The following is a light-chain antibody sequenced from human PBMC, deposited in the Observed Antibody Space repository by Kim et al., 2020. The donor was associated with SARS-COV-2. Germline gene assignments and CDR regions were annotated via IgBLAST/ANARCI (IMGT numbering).Light chain of an antibody. J-gene: IGKJ4*01. CDR2: TAS. V-gene: IGKV1-6*01. Sequence: ASVRDRVTITCRASQGIRNALSWYQQRPGKAPKLLIYTASNLQSGVPSRFSGSGSGTDFTLTISSLQPEDFATYFCLQDYISPLTFGGGTKVDIK. CDR3: LQDYISPLT. CDR1: QGIRNA.